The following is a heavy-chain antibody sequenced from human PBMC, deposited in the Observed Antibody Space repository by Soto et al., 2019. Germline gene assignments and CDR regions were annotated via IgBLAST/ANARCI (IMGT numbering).Heavy chain of an antibody. V-gene: IGHV3-21*01. Sequence: GGSLSLSCAASGFTFITYGMSWIRQAPGKGLEWLSSISDSGHYIYYADSVKGRFTISRDNAKNSLFLQMNSLRGEDTAVYYCARSGLALPYSASHWFDPWGQGTLVPVSS. J-gene: IGHJ5*01. CDR2: ISDSGHYI. CDR1: GFTFITYG. D-gene: IGHD3-22*01. CDR3: ARSGLALPYSASHWFDP.